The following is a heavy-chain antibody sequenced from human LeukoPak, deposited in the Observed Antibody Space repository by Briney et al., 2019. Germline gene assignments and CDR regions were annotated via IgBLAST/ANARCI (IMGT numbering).Heavy chain of an antibody. J-gene: IGHJ5*02. D-gene: IGHD2-2*01. V-gene: IGHV4-38-2*02. CDR1: GYSISRGYY. Sequence: SETLSLTCTVSGYSISRGYYWAWIRQPPGKGLEWIGSIYHSGSTYNGPSLKSRVTMSVDTSKNQFSLKLTSVTAADTAVYYCARLGYGNRVSCYGWFDPWGQGTLVTVSS. CDR3: ARLGYGNRVSCYGWFDP. CDR2: IYHSGST.